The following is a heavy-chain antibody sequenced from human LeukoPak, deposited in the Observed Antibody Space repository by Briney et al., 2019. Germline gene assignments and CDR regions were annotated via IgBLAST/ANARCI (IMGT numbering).Heavy chain of an antibody. CDR3: VRHSGWYFGY. Sequence: SETLSLTCAVYGGSFSGYYWSWIRHPPGKGLEWIGEINHSGSTNYNPSLKSRVTISVDTSKNQFSLKLSSVTAADTAVYYCVRHSGWYFGYWGQGTLVTVSS. J-gene: IGHJ4*02. V-gene: IGHV4-34*01. CDR2: INHSGST. CDR1: GGSFSGYY. D-gene: IGHD6-19*01.